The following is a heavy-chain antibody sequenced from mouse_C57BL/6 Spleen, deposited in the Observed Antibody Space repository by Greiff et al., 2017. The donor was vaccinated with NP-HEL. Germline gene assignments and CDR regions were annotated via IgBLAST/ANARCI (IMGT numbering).Heavy chain of an antibody. CDR2: ISDGGSYT. J-gene: IGHJ3*01. Sequence: EVMLVESGGGLVKPGGSLKLSCAASGFTFSSYAMSWVRQTPEKRLEWVATISDGGSYTYYPDNVKGRFTISRDNAKNNLYLQMSHLKSEDTAMYYCARGGRLEAWFAYWGQGTLVTVSA. V-gene: IGHV5-4*03. CDR3: ARGGRLEAWFAY. D-gene: IGHD2-4*01. CDR1: GFTFSSYA.